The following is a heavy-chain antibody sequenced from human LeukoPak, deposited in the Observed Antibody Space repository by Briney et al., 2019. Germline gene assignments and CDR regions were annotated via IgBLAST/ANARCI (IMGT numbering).Heavy chain of an antibody. CDR2: IIPIFGTA. Sequence: SVKVSCKASGYTFTSYGISWVRQAPGQGLEWMGGIIPIFGTANYAQKFQGRVTITADKSTSTAYMELSSLRSEDTAVYYCARRKRYYDSSGYDYWGQGTLVTVSS. CDR3: ARRKRYYDSSGYDY. J-gene: IGHJ4*02. D-gene: IGHD3-22*01. V-gene: IGHV1-69*06. CDR1: GYTFTSYG.